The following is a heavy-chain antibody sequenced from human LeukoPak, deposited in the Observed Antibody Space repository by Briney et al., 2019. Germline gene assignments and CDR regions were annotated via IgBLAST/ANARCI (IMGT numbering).Heavy chain of an antibody. V-gene: IGHV1-69*04. CDR2: IIPILGIA. D-gene: IGHD6-6*01. J-gene: IGHJ5*02. CDR1: GGTFSSYA. Sequence: SVKVSCKASGGTFSSYAISWVRQAPGQGLEWMGRIIPILGIANYAQKFQGRVTITADKSTSTAYMELSSLRSEDTAVYYCARGRVIAARPKYNWFDPWGQGTLVTVSS. CDR3: ARGRVIAARPKYNWFDP.